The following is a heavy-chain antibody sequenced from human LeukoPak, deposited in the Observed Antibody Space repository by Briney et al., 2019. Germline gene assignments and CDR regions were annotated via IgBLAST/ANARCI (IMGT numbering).Heavy chain of an antibody. V-gene: IGHV3-7*01. CDR3: ARVPNFYGSGRIEYYFDY. CDR2: IKHDGSEE. D-gene: IGHD3-10*01. Sequence: GGSLRLSCEVSGITFSSLWMSWFRQAPGKGLEWVADIKHDGSEEHYVASVKGRFTISRDNAKNSLYLQMNSLRVEDTAVYYCARVPNFYGSGRIEYYFDYWGQGSLVTVSS. J-gene: IGHJ4*02. CDR1: GITFSSLW.